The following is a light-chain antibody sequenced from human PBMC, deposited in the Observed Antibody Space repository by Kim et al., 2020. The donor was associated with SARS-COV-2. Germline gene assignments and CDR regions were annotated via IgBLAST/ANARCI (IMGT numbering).Light chain of an antibody. CDR2: GVS. V-gene: IGKV3-15*01. CDR1: QSVSNN. Sequence: EVVMTQSPATLSVSPGERATLSCRASQSVSNNYLAWYQQKPGQPPRLLIYGVSTRATGIPARFSGSGSGTDFTLTISSLQSEDFAVYYCQQHDHWPLTFGGGTKVDIK. CDR3: QQHDHWPLT. J-gene: IGKJ4*01.